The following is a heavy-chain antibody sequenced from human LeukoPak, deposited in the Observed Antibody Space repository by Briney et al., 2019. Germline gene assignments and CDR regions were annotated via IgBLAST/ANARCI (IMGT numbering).Heavy chain of an antibody. CDR1: GFTFSSYS. CDR2: ISSSSSYI. V-gene: IGHV3-21*01. D-gene: IGHD6-6*01. J-gene: IGHJ4*02. CDR3: ARGPYSSSYYFDY. Sequence: GGSLRLSCAASGFTFSSYSMNWVRQAPGMGLEWVSSISSSSSYIYYADSVKGRFTISRDNAKNSLYLQMNSLRAEDTAVYYCARGPYSSSYYFDYWGQGTLVTVSS.